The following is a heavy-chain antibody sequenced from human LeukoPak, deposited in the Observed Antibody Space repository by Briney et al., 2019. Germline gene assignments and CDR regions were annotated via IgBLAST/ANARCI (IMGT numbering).Heavy chain of an antibody. CDR3: ATSSTGWYRYDTFDM. J-gene: IGHJ3*02. D-gene: IGHD6-19*01. Sequence: GGSLRLSCAASGFTFSRYAMSWVRQAPGKGLEWVSGISGSGDSTYYADSVKGRFTISRDNSKNTLYLQMNSLRAEDTAVYYCATSSTGWYRYDTFDMWGQGTMVTVSS. V-gene: IGHV3-23*01. CDR1: GFTFSRYA. CDR2: ISGSGDST.